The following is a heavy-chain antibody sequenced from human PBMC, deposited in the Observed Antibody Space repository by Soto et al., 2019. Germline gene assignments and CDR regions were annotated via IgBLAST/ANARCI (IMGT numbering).Heavy chain of an antibody. CDR3: ARDSVQLWSSHPSGAFDI. Sequence: QVQLVQSGAEVKKPGSSVKVSCKASGGTFSSYAISWVRQAPGQGLEWMGGIIPIFGTANYAQKFQGRVTITADESTSTAYRELSSLRSEDTAVYYCARDSVQLWSSHPSGAFDIWGQGTMVTVSS. D-gene: IGHD5-18*01. CDR2: IIPIFGTA. CDR1: GGTFSSYA. J-gene: IGHJ3*02. V-gene: IGHV1-69*01.